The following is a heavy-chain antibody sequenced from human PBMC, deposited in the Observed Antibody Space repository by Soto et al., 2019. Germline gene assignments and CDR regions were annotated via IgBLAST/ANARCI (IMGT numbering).Heavy chain of an antibody. V-gene: IGHV4-39*01. Sequence: SETLSLTCTVSGGSISSSSYYWGWIRQPPGKGLEWIGSIYYSGSTYYNPSLKSRVTISVDTSKNQFSLKLSSVTAADTAVYYCARQGDGDYIDYWGQGTLVTVSS. CDR1: GGSISSSSYY. CDR3: ARQGDGDYIDY. J-gene: IGHJ4*02. D-gene: IGHD4-17*01. CDR2: IYYSGST.